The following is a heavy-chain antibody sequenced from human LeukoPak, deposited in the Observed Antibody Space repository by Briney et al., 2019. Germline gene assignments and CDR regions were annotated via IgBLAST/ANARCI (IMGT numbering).Heavy chain of an antibody. CDR1: GFTFSDYY. CDR3: ARSKLGAFDY. V-gene: IGHV3-11*01. CDR2: ISSGSTI. J-gene: IGHJ4*02. Sequence: GGSLRLSCAASGFTFSDYYMSWIRQAPGKGLEWVSYISSGSTIYYADSVEGRFTISRDNAKNSLYLQMNSLRAEDTAVYYCARSKLGAFDYWGQGTLVTVSS. D-gene: IGHD3-16*01.